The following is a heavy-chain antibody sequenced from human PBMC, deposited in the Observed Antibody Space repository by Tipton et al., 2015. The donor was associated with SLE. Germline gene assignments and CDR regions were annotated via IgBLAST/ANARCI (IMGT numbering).Heavy chain of an antibody. CDR2: LSGRGDFT. CDR1: GFTFSIYN. V-gene: IGHV3-23*04. D-gene: IGHD3/OR15-3a*01. J-gene: IGHJ4*02. CDR3: AKAIDDFWTGYYYFDS. Sequence: QLVQSGGGLVKPGGSLRLSCAASGFTFSIYNMNWVRQAPGKGLEWVSALSGRGDFTYQAASVKGRFTISRDNSKNTLYLQLNSLRAEDTAIYYCAKAIDDFWTGYYYFDSWGLGTQVTVSS.